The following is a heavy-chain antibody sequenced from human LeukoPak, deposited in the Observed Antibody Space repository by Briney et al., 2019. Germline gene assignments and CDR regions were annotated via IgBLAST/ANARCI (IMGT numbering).Heavy chain of an antibody. CDR3: ARHHCSSTSCYLGYYYGMDV. CDR1: GYSFTSYW. CDR2: IYPGDSDT. D-gene: IGHD2-2*01. Sequence: GESLQISCKGSGYSFTSYWIGWVRQMPGKGLEWMGIIYPGDSDTRYSPSFQGQVTISADKSISTAYLQWSSLKASDTAMYYCARHHCSSTSCYLGYYYGMDVWGQGTTVTVSS. V-gene: IGHV5-51*01. J-gene: IGHJ6*02.